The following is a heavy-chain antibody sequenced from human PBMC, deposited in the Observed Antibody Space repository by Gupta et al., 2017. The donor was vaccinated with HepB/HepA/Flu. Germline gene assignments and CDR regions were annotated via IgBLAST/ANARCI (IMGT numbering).Heavy chain of an antibody. V-gene: IGHV3-23*01. CDR2: FSGKDGNT. CDR1: GFTFSDYA. Sequence: EVQLLESGGGLVQPGGSLRLSCAASGFTFSDYAMSGVRQAPGKGLEWVSTFSGKDGNTFYADSVKGRFTISRDNSKNTLYLQMNSLRDEDTAVYYCEKRLRDTSGHFDFWGQGTLLTVSS. J-gene: IGHJ4*02. CDR3: EKRLRDTSGHFDF. D-gene: IGHD5-24*01.